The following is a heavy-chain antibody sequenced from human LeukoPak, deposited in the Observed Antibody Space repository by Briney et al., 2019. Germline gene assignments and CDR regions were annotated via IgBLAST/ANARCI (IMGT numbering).Heavy chain of an antibody. V-gene: IGHV3-30*04. CDR2: ISYDGSNK. D-gene: IGHD1-26*01. CDR1: GFTFSSYA. J-gene: IGHJ6*02. CDR3: AREGSDSGSYPRMKYYYYGMDV. Sequence: GGSLRLSCAASGFTFSSYAMHWVRQAPGKGLEWVAVISYDGSNKYYADSVKGRFTISRDNSKNTLSLQMNSLRAEDTAVYYCAREGSDSGSYPRMKYYYYGMDVWGQGTTVTVSS.